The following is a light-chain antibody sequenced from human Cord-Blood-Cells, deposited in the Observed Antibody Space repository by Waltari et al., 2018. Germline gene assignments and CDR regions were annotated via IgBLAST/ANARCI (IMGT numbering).Light chain of an antibody. J-gene: IGKJ3*01. CDR1: QGISNY. CDR2: AAS. CDR3: QKYNSALFT. Sequence: DIQLPQPPSSLPPSVGDRVTITCRASQGISNYLAWYQQKPGKVPKLLIYAASTLQSGVPSRFSGSGSGTDFTLTISSLQPEDVATYYCQKYNSALFTFGPGTKVDIK. V-gene: IGKV1-27*01.